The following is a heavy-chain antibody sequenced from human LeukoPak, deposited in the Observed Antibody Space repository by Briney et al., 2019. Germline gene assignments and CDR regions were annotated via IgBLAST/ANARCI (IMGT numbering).Heavy chain of an antibody. J-gene: IGHJ6*03. Sequence: SETLALTCTVSGGSISSSSYYWGWIRQPPWKGLEWIGSIYYSGSTYYNPSLKSRVTISVDTSKNHFSLKLSSVTAADTAVYYCTSCYTNFYYYMDVWGKGTTVTVSS. V-gene: IGHV4-39*02. CDR1: GGSISSSSYY. CDR3: TSCYTNFYYYMDV. CDR2: IYYSGST. D-gene: IGHD2-2*02.